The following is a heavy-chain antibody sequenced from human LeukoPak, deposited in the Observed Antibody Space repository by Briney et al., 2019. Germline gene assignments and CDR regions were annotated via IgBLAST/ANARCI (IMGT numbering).Heavy chain of an antibody. CDR3: ASGFADSSGSLLSYFDY. V-gene: IGHV4-59*01. D-gene: IGHD3-22*01. Sequence: PPETPSLSCALSLGSITVYYWSCIRHPPREGVEWVWSIYSRGSNLFSPSLKSQLTISIDTYKNQFSLKLTSVTAPDTAVYYCASGFADSSGSLLSYFDYWGQGTMVTVSS. J-gene: IGHJ4*02. CDR2: IYSRGSN. CDR1: LGSITVYY.